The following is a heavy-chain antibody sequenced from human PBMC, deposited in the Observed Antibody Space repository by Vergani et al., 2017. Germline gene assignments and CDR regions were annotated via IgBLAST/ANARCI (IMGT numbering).Heavy chain of an antibody. D-gene: IGHD3-22*01. CDR2: IRSSSSYI. Sequence: EVQLVESGGGLVKPGGSLRLSCAASGFTFSSYSMNWVRQAPGKGREWVSSIRSSSSYIYYADSVKGRFTISRDTAKNSLYLQMNSLRAEDTAVYYCARDEYDYDSSGYYSTDAFDIWGQGTMVTVSS. CDR1: GFTFSSYS. CDR3: ARDEYDYDSSGYYSTDAFDI. J-gene: IGHJ3*02. V-gene: IGHV3-21*01.